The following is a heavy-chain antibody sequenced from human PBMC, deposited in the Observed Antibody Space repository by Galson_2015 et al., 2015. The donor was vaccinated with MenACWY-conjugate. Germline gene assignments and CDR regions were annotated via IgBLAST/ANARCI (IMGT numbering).Heavy chain of an antibody. CDR2: IYWDDDK. J-gene: IGHJ4*02. V-gene: IGHV2-5*02. CDR1: GFSLSTSEVG. D-gene: IGHD3-10*01. CDR3: AHRKFYGSGVYFDY. Sequence: PALVKPTQTLTLTCTFSGFSLSTSEVGVGWIRQPPGKALEWLALIYWDDDKRYSPSLKSRLTITKDTSKNQVVLTMTNMDPVDTATYPCAHRKFYGSGVYFDYWGQGPLVTVSS.